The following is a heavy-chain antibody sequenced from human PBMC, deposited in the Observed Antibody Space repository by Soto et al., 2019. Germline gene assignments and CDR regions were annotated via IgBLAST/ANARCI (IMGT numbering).Heavy chain of an antibody. CDR1: GFTFSSYE. CDR2: ISSSGSTI. D-gene: IGHD3-16*01. J-gene: IGHJ6*02. CDR3: ATSSCGSGVCYYRMDV. Sequence: PGGSLRLSCAASGFTFSSYEMNWVRQAPGKGLEWVSYISSSGSTIYYADSVKGRFTISRDNAKNSLYLQMNSLRAEDTAVYYCATSSCGSGVCYYRMDVWGQGTTVTVS. V-gene: IGHV3-48*03.